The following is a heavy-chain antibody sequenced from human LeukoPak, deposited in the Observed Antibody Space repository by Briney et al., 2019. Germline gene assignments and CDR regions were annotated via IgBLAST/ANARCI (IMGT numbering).Heavy chain of an antibody. CDR2: IYHSGST. D-gene: IGHD3-10*01. J-gene: IGHJ6*03. CDR3: ARGRRSGSGSYQPPRRGHYYYYYYMDV. Sequence: SETLSLTCTVSGYSISSGHYWGWIRQPPGKGLEWIGSIYHSGSTYYNPSLKSRITISVDTSRNQFSLKLSSVTAAATAVYYCARGRRSGSGSYQPPRRGHYYYYYYMDVWGKGTTVTISS. V-gene: IGHV4-38-2*02. CDR1: GYSISSGHY.